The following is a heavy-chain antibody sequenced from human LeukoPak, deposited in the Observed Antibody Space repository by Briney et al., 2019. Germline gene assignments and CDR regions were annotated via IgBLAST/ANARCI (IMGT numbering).Heavy chain of an antibody. V-gene: IGHV1-69*06. CDR2: IIPIFGTA. CDR3: ASGPPYYDSSGYYSGYFDY. D-gene: IGHD3-22*01. CDR1: GGTFSSYT. Sequence: SVKGSCKASGGTFSSYTISWVRQAPGQGLEWMGGIIPIFGTANYAQKFQGRVTITADKSTSTAYMELSSLRSEDTAVYYCASGPPYYDSSGYYSGYFDYWGQGTLVTVSS. J-gene: IGHJ4*02.